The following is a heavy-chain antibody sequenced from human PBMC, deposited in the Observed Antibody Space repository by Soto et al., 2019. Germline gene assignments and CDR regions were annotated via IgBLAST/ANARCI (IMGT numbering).Heavy chain of an antibody. D-gene: IGHD2-15*01. CDR1: GFTLSNYW. CDR2: IKQDGSEK. CDR3: ARSVSGGFDI. Sequence: EVQLVESGGGLVQRGGSLRLSCEASGFTLSNYWMAWVRQAPGKGLEWVANIKQDGSEKYYVDSVKGRFTISRDNAKNSLYLQMNSLRAEDMALYYCARSVSGGFDIWGQGTMVTVSS. V-gene: IGHV3-7*01. J-gene: IGHJ3*02.